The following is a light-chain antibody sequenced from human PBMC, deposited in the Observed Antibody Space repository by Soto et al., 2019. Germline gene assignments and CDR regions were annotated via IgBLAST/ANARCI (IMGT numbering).Light chain of an antibody. CDR3: QQTHSAPRT. CDR1: QTISSW. Sequence: DIQMTQSPSTLSGSVGDRVTITCRASQTISSWLAWYQQKPGKAPHLLIIGASTLHEGVPSRFSGSGSGTEFTLTISSVQPEDFAIYYCQQTHSAPRTFGQGTRLDIK. CDR2: GAS. J-gene: IGKJ1*01. V-gene: IGKV1-5*01.